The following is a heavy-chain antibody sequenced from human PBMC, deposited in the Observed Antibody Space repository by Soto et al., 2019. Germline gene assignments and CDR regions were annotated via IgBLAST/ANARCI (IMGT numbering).Heavy chain of an antibody. Sequence: QVQLVQSGAEVKKPGASVKVSCKASGYTFTSYGISWVRQAPGQGLEWRGWISAYNGNTNYAQKLQGRVTMTTDTATRTAYMELRSVRSDDTAVYYCAREVRYNWNSELGNWSDPCGQGTLVTVSS. J-gene: IGHJ5*02. D-gene: IGHD1-7*01. CDR2: ISAYNGNT. V-gene: IGHV1-18*01. CDR1: GYTFTSYG. CDR3: AREVRYNWNSELGNWSDP.